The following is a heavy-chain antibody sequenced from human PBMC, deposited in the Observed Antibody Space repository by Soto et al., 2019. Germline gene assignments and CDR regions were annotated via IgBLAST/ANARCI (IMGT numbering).Heavy chain of an antibody. J-gene: IGHJ4*02. D-gene: IGHD2-8*01. CDR3: ARDRGYCTNGLCYSRLDY. Sequence: ASVKVSCKASGYTFTGQYIHWVRQAPGQGLEWMGWINPNSGGTNYAQMFQGSVTMTRDTSISTAYMELSSLRSDDTAVYYCARDRGYCTNGLCYSRLDYWGQGTLVTVSS. CDR1: GYTFTGQY. V-gene: IGHV1-2*02. CDR2: INPNSGGT.